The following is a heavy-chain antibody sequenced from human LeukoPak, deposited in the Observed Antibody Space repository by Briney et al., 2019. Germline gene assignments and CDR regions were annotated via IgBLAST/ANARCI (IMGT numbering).Heavy chain of an antibody. Sequence: ASVKVSCKVSGYTLTELSMHWVRQAPGKGLEWMGGFDPEDGETIYAQKFQGRVTMTEDTSIDTAYMELSSLRSEDTAVYYCATGDGSGSYYNVKDYYYYMDVWGKGTTVTVSS. J-gene: IGHJ6*03. CDR3: ATGDGSGSYYNVKDYYYYMDV. D-gene: IGHD3-10*01. V-gene: IGHV1-24*01. CDR2: FDPEDGET. CDR1: GYTLTELS.